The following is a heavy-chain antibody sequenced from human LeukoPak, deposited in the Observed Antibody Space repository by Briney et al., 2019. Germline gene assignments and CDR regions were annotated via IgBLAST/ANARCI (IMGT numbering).Heavy chain of an antibody. Sequence: GGSLRLSCAASGFTFSSYWMHWVRQAPGKGLVWVSCINSDGSSTSYADSVKGRFTISRDNAKNTLYLQMNSLRAEDTAVYYCARVVQQWLVHGMDVWGKGTTVTVSS. D-gene: IGHD6-19*01. CDR2: INSDGSST. CDR3: ARVVQQWLVHGMDV. J-gene: IGHJ6*03. CDR1: GFTFSSYW. V-gene: IGHV3-74*01.